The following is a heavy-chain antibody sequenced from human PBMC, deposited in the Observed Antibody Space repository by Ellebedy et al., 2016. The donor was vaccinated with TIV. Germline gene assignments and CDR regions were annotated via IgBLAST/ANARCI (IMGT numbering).Heavy chain of an antibody. D-gene: IGHD4-23*01. CDR3: AAEYGGNINDAFDI. J-gene: IGHJ3*02. Sequence: AASVKVSCKASGYTFTTYAMHWLRQAPGQRLEWMGWINAGNGNTKYSQKFQGRVTITRDTSASTAYMELRSLRSEDTAVYYCAAEYGGNINDAFDIWGQGTMVTVSS. CDR2: INAGNGNT. V-gene: IGHV1-3*01. CDR1: GYTFTTYA.